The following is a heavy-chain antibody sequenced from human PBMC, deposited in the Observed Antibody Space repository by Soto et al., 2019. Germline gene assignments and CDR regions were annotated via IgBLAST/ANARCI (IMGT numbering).Heavy chain of an antibody. V-gene: IGHV3-33*01. J-gene: IGHJ2*01. CDR1: GFTFRNYG. Sequence: QVQLVESGGGVVQPGRSLRLSCAASGFTFRNYGMHWVRQAPGKGLEWVAVIWYDGSNKFYVDSVKGRFTIYRDNSKNXXYLXMXXLRXXDTXVYYCARDISSRYFDLWGRGTLVTVSS. CDR3: ARDISSRYFDL. CDR2: IWYDGSNK.